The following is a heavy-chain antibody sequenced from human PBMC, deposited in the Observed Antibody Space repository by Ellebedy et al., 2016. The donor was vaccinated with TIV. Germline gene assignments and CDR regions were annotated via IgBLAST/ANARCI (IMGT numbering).Heavy chain of an antibody. CDR2: IKSKRDGETT. Sequence: PGGSLRLSCAASGFTFSSAWMNWVRRAPGKGLEWVGRIKSKRDGETTDYAAPEKDRFTISRDDSKNRLYLQMNSLKTEDTAVYYCITDDRGYDWGYWGQGTLVTVSS. V-gene: IGHV3-15*01. CDR3: ITDDRGYDWGY. CDR1: GFTFSSAW. J-gene: IGHJ4*02. D-gene: IGHD5-12*01.